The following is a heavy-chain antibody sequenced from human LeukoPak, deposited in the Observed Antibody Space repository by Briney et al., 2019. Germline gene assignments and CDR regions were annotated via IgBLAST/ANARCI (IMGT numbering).Heavy chain of an antibody. CDR1: GGSISSNSYY. D-gene: IGHD2-15*01. CDR2: IYYSGST. V-gene: IGHV4-39*07. Sequence: SETLSLTCTVSGGSISSNSYYWGWIRQPPGKGLEWIGSIYYSGSTYYNPSLKSRVTISVDTSKNQFSLKLSSVTAADTAVYYCASGYCSGGSCYWGHDAFDTWGQGTMVTVSS. CDR3: ASGYCSGGSCYWGHDAFDT. J-gene: IGHJ3*02.